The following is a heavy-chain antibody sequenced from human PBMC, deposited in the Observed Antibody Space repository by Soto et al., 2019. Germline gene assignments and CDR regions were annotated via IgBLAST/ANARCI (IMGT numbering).Heavy chain of an antibody. V-gene: IGHV4-31*03. Sequence: SETLSLTCTVSGGSISSGGYYWSWTRQHPGKGLEWIGYIYYSGSTYYNPSLKSRVTISVDTSKNQFSLKLSSVTAADTAVYYCARLSTTVTTMATAYYYYYYGMDVWGQGTTVTVSS. D-gene: IGHD4-4*01. CDR3: ARLSTTVTTMATAYYYYYYGMDV. CDR1: GGSISSGGYY. J-gene: IGHJ6*02. CDR2: IYYSGST.